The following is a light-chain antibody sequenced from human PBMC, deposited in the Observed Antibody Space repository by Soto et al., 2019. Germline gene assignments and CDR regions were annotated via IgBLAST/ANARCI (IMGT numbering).Light chain of an antibody. V-gene: IGKV1-5*03. CDR1: QSISNW. CDR2: KAS. J-gene: IGKJ1*01. CDR3: QHYNSYSEA. Sequence: DIQMTQSASTLFASVGDRVTINCRASQSISNWLAWYQQKPGMAPKVLIYKASTLKSGVPSRFSGSGSGTEFTLTISSLQPDDFATYYCQHYNSYSEAFGQGTKV.